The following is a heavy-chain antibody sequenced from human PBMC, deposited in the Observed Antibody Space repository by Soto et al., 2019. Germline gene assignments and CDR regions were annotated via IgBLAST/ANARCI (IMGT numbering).Heavy chain of an antibody. CDR2: IGGSSGST. CDR1: GFTFRSYA. V-gene: IGHV3-23*01. J-gene: IGHJ4*02. D-gene: IGHD2-2*01. Sequence: EVQLLESGGGLLQPGGSLRLSCAASGFTFRSYAMSWVRQAPGKGLEWVSAIGGSSGSTDYADSVKGRFTISRANSKNTLSLQMNSLRAEDTAVYYCAKDRSSTSCYAFDYWGQGPLVTVSS. CDR3: AKDRSSTSCYAFDY.